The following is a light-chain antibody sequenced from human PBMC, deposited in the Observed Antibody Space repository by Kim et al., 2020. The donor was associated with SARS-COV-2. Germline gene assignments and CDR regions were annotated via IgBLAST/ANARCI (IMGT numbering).Light chain of an antibody. Sequence: NFMLTQPHSVSESPGKTVAISCTGSSGSIANNYVQWYQQRPGSAPTTIISVYNQRRSGVPDRFSGSVDSSSNSATLTISGLRAEDEADYFCQSYDTNNWVFGGGTQLTVL. V-gene: IGLV6-57*02. CDR3: QSYDTNNWV. CDR1: SGSIANNY. J-gene: IGLJ3*02. CDR2: VYN.